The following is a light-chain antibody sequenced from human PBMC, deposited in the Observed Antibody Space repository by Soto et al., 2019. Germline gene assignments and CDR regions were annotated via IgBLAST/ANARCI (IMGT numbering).Light chain of an antibody. CDR3: QQDGSSPPT. V-gene: IGKV3-20*01. CDR1: QSVNNNY. Sequence: EIVLTQSPGTLSFSPGERATLSCRARQSVNNNYLAWYRRKPGQAPSLLIYGAFPRATGIPGRFSGSGSGTHFTLTINRLEPEDFAVYYCQQDGSSPPTFGQGTKVEIK. CDR2: GAF. J-gene: IGKJ1*01.